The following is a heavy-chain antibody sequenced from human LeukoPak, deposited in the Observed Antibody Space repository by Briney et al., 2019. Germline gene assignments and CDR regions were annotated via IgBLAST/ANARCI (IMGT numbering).Heavy chain of an antibody. D-gene: IGHD3-10*01. CDR3: ATSLSTMIRGLIGPTPPNWFDP. CDR2: IYYSGGT. Sequence: KPAEPLSLTCTVSGGSVRSYYGSGMREPPGKGLEWIGYIYYSGGTIYNPSLKGRVTISVDTSKNQLALTLASVPGAGPAGYYCATSLSTMIRGLIGPTPPNWFDPWGQGTLVTVSS. CDR1: GGSVRSYY. V-gene: IGHV4-59*02. J-gene: IGHJ5*02.